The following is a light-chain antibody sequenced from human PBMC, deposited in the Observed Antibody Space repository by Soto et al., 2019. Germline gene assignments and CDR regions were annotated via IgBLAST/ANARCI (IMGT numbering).Light chain of an antibody. CDR2: DAS. CDR1: QNVRSN. V-gene: IGKV3-15*01. Sequence: EIVMTQSPATLSVSPGERATLSCRASQNVRSNLAWYHQKPGQAPRLLISDASTRATGIPARFSGSGSGKEFTLTIASLQSEDFAVYYCQQYDNWPLSFVGGTRVEIK. J-gene: IGKJ4*01. CDR3: QQYDNWPLS.